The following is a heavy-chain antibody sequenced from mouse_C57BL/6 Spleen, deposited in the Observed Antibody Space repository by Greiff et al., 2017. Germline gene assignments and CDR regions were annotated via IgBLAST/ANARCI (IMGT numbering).Heavy chain of an antibody. D-gene: IGHD2-3*01. Sequence: QVQLKESGAELVKPGASVKISCKASGYAFSSYWMNWVKQRPGKGLEWIGQIYPGDGDTNYNGKFKGKATLTADKSSSTAYMQLSSLTSEDSAVYYCARGDGYFGDYAMDYWGQGTSVTVSS. CDR3: ARGDGYFGDYAMDY. CDR1: GYAFSSYW. J-gene: IGHJ4*01. V-gene: IGHV1-80*01. CDR2: IYPGDGDT.